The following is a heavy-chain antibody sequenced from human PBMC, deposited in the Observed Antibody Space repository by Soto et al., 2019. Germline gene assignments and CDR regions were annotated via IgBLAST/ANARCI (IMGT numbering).Heavy chain of an antibody. CDR3: ARVPDR. V-gene: IGHV4-30-2*01. CDR2: IYHSGST. CDR1: GGSISSGGYS. D-gene: IGHD2-2*01. J-gene: IGHJ5*02. Sequence: SETLSLTCAVSGGSISSGGYSWSWIRQPPGKGLEWIGYIYHSGSTYYNPSLKSRVTISLDRSKNQFSLKLSSVTAADTAVYYCARVPDRWGQGTLVNASS.